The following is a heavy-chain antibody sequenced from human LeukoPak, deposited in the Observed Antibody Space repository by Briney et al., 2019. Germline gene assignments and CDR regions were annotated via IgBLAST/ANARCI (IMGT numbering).Heavy chain of an antibody. V-gene: IGHV3-30-3*01. CDR2: ISYDGSEK. Sequence: QPGRSLRLSCAASGFTFSSYPMHWVRQAPGKGLEWLAVISYDGSEKHYADPVKGRFTISRDNSKNTVYLQMNSLRDEDTAVYYCAREGSSGYYPYWGQGILVTVSS. D-gene: IGHD3-22*01. CDR3: AREGSSGYYPY. J-gene: IGHJ4*02. CDR1: GFTFSSYP.